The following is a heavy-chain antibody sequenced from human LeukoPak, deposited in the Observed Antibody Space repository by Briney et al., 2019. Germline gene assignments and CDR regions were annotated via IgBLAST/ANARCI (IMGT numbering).Heavy chain of an antibody. J-gene: IGHJ5*02. Sequence: GASVKVSCKASGGTFSSYAISWVRQAPGQGLEWMGRIIPILGIANYAQKFQGRVTITADKSTSTAYMELSSLRSDDAAAYYCARGVDGGNSDWFDTWGQGTLVTVSS. CDR2: IIPILGIA. CDR3: ARGVDGGNSDWFDT. V-gene: IGHV1-69*04. CDR1: GGTFSSYA. D-gene: IGHD2-21*02.